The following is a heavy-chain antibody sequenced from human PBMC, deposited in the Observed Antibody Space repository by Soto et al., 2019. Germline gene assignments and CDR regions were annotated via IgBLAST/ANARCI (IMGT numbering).Heavy chain of an antibody. V-gene: IGHV4-31*03. J-gene: IGHJ5*02. CDR1: GGSISSGGYY. CDR2: IYYSGST. CDR3: ARVPTSSRPWFDP. Sequence: LSLTCTVSGGSISSGGYYWSWIRQHPGKGLEWIGYIYYSGSTYYNPSLKSRVTISVDTSKNQFSLKLSSVTAADTAVYYCARVPTSSRPWFDPWGQGTLVTVSS.